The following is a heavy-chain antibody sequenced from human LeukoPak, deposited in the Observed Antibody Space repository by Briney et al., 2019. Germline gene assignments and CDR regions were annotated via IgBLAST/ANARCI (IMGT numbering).Heavy chain of an antibody. V-gene: IGHV1-18*01. Sequence: GASVKVSCKASGYTFTNYGISWVRQASGQGPEWMGWISAYNGHTNYAQSVQGRAIMTTDTSTSTAYLEVRSLRFDDTAVYYCARDDKNGRWSWFDPWGQGTPVTVSS. D-gene: IGHD2-15*01. CDR3: ARDDKNGRWSWFDP. CDR1: GYTFTNYG. J-gene: IGHJ5*02. CDR2: ISAYNGHT.